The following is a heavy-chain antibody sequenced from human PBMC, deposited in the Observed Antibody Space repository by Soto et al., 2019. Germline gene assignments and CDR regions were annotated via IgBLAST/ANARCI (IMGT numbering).Heavy chain of an antibody. J-gene: IGHJ2*01. CDR2: IIPILGIA. D-gene: IGHD3-22*01. V-gene: IGHV1-69*08. Sequence: QVQLVQSGAEVKKPGSSVRVSCKASGGTFSSYTISWVRQAPGQGLEWMGRIIPILGIANYAQKFQGRVTITADKSTSTAYMELSSLRSEDTAVYYCARELTDYYDSSGRNPYWYFDLWGRGTLVTVSS. CDR1: GGTFSSYT. CDR3: ARELTDYYDSSGRNPYWYFDL.